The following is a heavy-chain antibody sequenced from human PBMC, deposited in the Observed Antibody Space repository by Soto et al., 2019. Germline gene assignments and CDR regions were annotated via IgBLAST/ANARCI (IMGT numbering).Heavy chain of an antibody. D-gene: IGHD3-3*01. CDR1: GGSISDTRYY. CDR3: ARHPHLSVYGVVTLYYFDY. J-gene: IGHJ4*02. Sequence: PSETLSLTCTVSGGSISDTRYYWGWIRQPPGKGLQWIGSIYYSGSTYYNPSLKSRVTISVDTSKNQFSLKLSSVTAADTAVYYCARHPHLSVYGVVTLYYFDYWGQGNLVTVSS. V-gene: IGHV4-39*01. CDR2: IYYSGST.